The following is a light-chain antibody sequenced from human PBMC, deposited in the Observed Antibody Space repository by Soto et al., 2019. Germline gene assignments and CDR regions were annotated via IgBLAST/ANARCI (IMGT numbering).Light chain of an antibody. Sequence: LTQPRSVSGSPGQSVTISCTGTSSDIGVYNRVSWYQQPPGTAPKLMIYEVSNRPSGVPDRFSGSKSGNTASLTISGLQAEDEADYYCSIYRSSTTLVFGTGTKVTVL. J-gene: IGLJ1*01. CDR2: EVS. CDR3: SIYRSSTTLV. CDR1: SSDIGVYNR. V-gene: IGLV2-18*01.